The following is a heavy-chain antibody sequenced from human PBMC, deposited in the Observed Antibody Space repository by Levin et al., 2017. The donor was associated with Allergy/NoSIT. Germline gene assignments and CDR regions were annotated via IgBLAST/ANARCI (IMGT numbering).Heavy chain of an antibody. D-gene: IGHD5-12*01. CDR3: ARRGGYGNLFDY. CDR2: IIPIFGTA. V-gene: IGHV1-69*06. Sequence: KISCKASGGTFSSYAISWVRQAPGQGLEWMGGIIPIFGTANYAQKFQGRVTITADKSTSTAYMELSSLRSEDTAVYYCARRGGYGNLFDYWGQGTLVTVSS. J-gene: IGHJ4*02. CDR1: GGTFSSYA.